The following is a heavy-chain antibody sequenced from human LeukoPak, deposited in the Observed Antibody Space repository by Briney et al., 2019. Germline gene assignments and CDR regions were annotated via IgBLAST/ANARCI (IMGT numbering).Heavy chain of an antibody. J-gene: IGHJ4*02. Sequence: RTGGSLRLSCAASRFTFSSYSMNWVRQAPGKGLEWVSSISSSGSYIYYADSVKGRIAISRDNAKNTLYVQMNSLRVDDTGVYYCGRGKLPGTVTDWGQGTPVTVSS. V-gene: IGHV3-21*01. CDR1: RFTFSSYS. D-gene: IGHD4-17*01. CDR3: GRGKLPGTVTD. CDR2: ISSSGSYI.